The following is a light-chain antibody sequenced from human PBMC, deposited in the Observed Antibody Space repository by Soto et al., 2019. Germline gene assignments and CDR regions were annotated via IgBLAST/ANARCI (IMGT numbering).Light chain of an antibody. CDR1: SSDVGGYNY. V-gene: IGLV2-14*01. J-gene: IGLJ3*02. CDR2: EVS. CDR3: SSYTTISTWV. Sequence: QSALTQPASVSGSPGQSITISCTGTSSDVGGYNYVSWYQHYPGKAPKLVIYEVSNRPSGVSRRFSGSKSGYTASLTISGLQSEDEGDYYCSSYTTISTWVFGGGTKVTVL.